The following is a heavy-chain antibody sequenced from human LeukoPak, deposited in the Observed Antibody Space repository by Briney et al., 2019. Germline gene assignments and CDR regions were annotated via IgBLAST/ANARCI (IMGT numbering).Heavy chain of an antibody. D-gene: IGHD1-26*01. Sequence: GASVKVSCKASGYTFTSYGISWVRQAPGQGLEWMGIINPSGGSTSYAQKFQGRVTMTRDTSTSTVYMELSSLRSEDTAVYYCARAGPRGSYYLVLFYWGQGTLVTDSS. CDR2: INPSGGST. CDR1: GYTFTSYG. CDR3: ARAGPRGSYYLVLFY. J-gene: IGHJ4*02. V-gene: IGHV1-46*01.